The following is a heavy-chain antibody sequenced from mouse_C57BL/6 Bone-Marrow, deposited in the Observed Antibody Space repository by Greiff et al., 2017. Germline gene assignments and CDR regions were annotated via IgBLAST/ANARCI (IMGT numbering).Heavy chain of an antibody. J-gene: IGHJ2*01. Sequence: VQLQQPGAELVRPGTSVKLSCKASGYTITSYWMHWVKQRPGQGLEWIGVIDPSDSYTNYNQKFKGKATLTVDTSSSTAYMQLSSLTSEDSAVYYCARRWLLPDYWGQGTTLTVSS. D-gene: IGHD2-3*01. V-gene: IGHV1-59*01. CDR2: IDPSDSYT. CDR1: GYTITSYW. CDR3: ARRWLLPDY.